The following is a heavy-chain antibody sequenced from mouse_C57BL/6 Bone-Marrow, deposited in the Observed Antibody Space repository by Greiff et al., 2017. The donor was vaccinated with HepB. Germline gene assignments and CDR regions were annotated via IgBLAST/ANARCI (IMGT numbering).Heavy chain of an antibody. CDR2: ISYDGSN. J-gene: IGHJ2*01. CDR3: ARAPITTVVASYYFDY. V-gene: IGHV3-6*01. D-gene: IGHD1-1*01. Sequence: EVQLVESGPGLVKPSLSLSLTCSVTGYSITSGYYWNWIRQFPGNKLEWMGYISYDGSNNYNPSLKNRISITRDTSKNQFFLKLNSVTTEDTATYYCARAPITTVVASYYFDYWGQGTTLTVSS. CDR1: GYSITSGYY.